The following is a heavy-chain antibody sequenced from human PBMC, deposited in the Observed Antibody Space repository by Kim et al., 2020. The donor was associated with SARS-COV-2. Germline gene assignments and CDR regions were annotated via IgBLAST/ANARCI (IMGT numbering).Heavy chain of an antibody. J-gene: IGHJ5*02. CDR3: AKDFPSGYDSANWFDP. D-gene: IGHD5-12*01. V-gene: IGHV3-23*01. CDR2: ISGSGGST. CDR1: GFTFSSYA. Sequence: GGSLRLSCAASGFTFSSYAMSWVRQAPGKGLEWVSAISGSGGSTYYADSVKGRFTISRDNSKNTLYLQMNSLRAEDTAVYYCAKDFPSGYDSANWFDPWGQGTLVTVSS.